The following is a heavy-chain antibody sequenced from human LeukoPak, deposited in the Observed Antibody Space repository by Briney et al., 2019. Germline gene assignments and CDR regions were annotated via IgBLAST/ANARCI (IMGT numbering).Heavy chain of an antibody. Sequence: SETLSLTCTVSGGSISSHYWSWIRQPPGKGLGWIGYIYYSGSTNYNPSLKSRVTISVDTSKNQFSLKLSSVTAADTAVYYCARLKGHSGYDYFDYWGQGTLVTVSS. V-gene: IGHV4-59*11. CDR2: IYYSGST. CDR1: GGSISSHY. CDR3: ARLKGHSGYDYFDY. J-gene: IGHJ4*02. D-gene: IGHD5-12*01.